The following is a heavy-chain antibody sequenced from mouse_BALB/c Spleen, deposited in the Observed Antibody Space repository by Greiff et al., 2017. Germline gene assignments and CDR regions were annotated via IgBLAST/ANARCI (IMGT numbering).Heavy chain of an antibody. J-gene: IGHJ4*01. V-gene: IGHV2-2*02. CDR1: GFSLTSYG. CDR2: IWSGGST. D-gene: IGHD2-10*01. Sequence: QVQLQQSGPGLVQPSQSLSITCTVSGFSLTSYGVHWVRQSPGKGLEWLGVIWSGGSTDYNAAFISRLSISKDNSKSQVFFKMNSLQANDTAIYYCARTALAYYGNPEGAMDYWGQGTSVTVSS. CDR3: ARTALAYYGNPEGAMDY.